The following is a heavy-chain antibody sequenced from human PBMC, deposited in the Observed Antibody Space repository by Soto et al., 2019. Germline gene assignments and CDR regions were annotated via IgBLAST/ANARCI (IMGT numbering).Heavy chain of an antibody. CDR3: ARANRYCTNGVCSYYFDY. D-gene: IGHD2-8*01. CDR2: MNPNSGNT. J-gene: IGHJ4*02. V-gene: IGHV1-8*01. CDR1: GYTFPSYD. Sequence: QVQLVQSGAEVKKPGASVKVSCKASGYTFPSYDINWVRQATGQGLEWMGWMNPNSGNTGYAQKFQGRVTMTRNTSISTAYMELSSMRSEDTAVYYCARANRYCTNGVCSYYFDYWGQGTLVTVSS.